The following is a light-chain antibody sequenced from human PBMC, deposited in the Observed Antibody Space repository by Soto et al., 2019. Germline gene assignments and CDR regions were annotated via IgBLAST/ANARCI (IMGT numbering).Light chain of an antibody. Sequence: EIVMTQSPATLSVSPGERATLSCRASQSVSSNLAWYQQKPGQAPRLLIYGASTRATGIPARFSGSGSGTEFTLTISSLQSEVFAVYYCPQYNNWPPAFXPGTKVDSK. CDR2: GAS. V-gene: IGKV3-15*01. J-gene: IGKJ3*01. CDR1: QSVSSN. CDR3: PQYNNWPPA.